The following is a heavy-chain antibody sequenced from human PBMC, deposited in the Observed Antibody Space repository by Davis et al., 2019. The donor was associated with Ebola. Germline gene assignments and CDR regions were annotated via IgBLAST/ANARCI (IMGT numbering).Heavy chain of an antibody. CDR2: ISSSGSTI. D-gene: IGHD4-17*01. CDR3: ARDMGVTTVTGGYYYGMDV. CDR1: GFTFSSYE. Sequence: GGSLRLSCAASGFTFSSYEMNWARQAPGKGLEWVSYISSSGSTIYYADSVKGRFTISRDNAKNSLYLQMNSLRAEDTAVYYCARDMGVTTVTGGYYYGMDVWGQGTTVTVSS. V-gene: IGHV3-48*03. J-gene: IGHJ6*02.